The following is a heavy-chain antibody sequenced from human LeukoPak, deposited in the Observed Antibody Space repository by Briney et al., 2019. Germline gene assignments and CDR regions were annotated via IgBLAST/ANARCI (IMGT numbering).Heavy chain of an antibody. CDR2: FDPEDGET. Sequence: GASVKVSCKASGYTFTSYYMHWVRQAPGKGLEWMGGFDPEDGETIYAQKFQGRVTMTEDTSTDTAYMELSSLRSEDTAVYYCARDLDRWLAHFDYWGQGTLVTVSS. D-gene: IGHD3/OR15-3a*01. V-gene: IGHV1-24*01. CDR1: GYTFTSYY. CDR3: ARDLDRWLAHFDY. J-gene: IGHJ4*02.